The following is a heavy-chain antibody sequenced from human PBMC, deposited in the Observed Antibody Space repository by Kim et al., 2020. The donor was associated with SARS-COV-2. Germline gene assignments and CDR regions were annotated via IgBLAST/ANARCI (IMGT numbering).Heavy chain of an antibody. V-gene: IGHV5-10-1*01. CDR1: GYSFTSYW. Sequence: GESLKISCKGSGYSFTSYWISWVRQMPGKGLEWMGRIDPSDSYTNYSPSFQGHVTISADKSISTAYLQWSSLKASDTAMYYCASPIERWEHSYYYYYGMDVWGRGTTVTVSS. J-gene: IGHJ6*02. CDR2: IDPSDSYT. D-gene: IGHD1-26*01. CDR3: ASPIERWEHSYYYYYGMDV.